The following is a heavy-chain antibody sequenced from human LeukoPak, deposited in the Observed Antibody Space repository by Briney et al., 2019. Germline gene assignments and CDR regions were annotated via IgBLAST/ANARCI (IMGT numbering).Heavy chain of an antibody. CDR2: IYPGDSDT. V-gene: IGHV5-51*01. J-gene: IGHJ5*02. CDR3: ARQFYGSTSPNWFDP. D-gene: IGHD2-2*01. Sequence: GESLNISCKASGSSFTSYWIGWVRPLPRKGLEWMGIIYPGDSDTRYSPSFQGQVTISADKSISTAYLQWSSLKASDTAMYYCARQFYGSTSPNWFDPWGQGTLVTVSS. CDR1: GSSFTSYW.